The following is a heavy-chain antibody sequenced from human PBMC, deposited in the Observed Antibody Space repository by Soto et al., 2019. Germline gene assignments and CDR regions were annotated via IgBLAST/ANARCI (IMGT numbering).Heavy chain of an antibody. CDR1: GGSISSGGYY. CDR2: IYYSGST. CDR3: AREMVRGVVPRRYDAFDI. D-gene: IGHD3-10*01. V-gene: IGHV4-31*03. Sequence: QVQLQESGPGLVKPSQTLSLTCTVSGGSISSGGYYWSWIRQHPGKGLEWIGYIYYSGSTYYNPALKSRVTISVDTSKNQFSLKLSSVTAADTAVYYCAREMVRGVVPRRYDAFDIWGQGTMVTVSS. J-gene: IGHJ3*02.